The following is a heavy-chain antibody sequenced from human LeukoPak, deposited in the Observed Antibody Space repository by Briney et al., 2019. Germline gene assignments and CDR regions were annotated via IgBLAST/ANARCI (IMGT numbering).Heavy chain of an antibody. D-gene: IGHD4-17*01. Sequence: SATLSLTCTVSGGSISSSSYYWGWIRQPPGKGLEWIGSIYYSGITYYNPSLKSRVTISVDTSKNQFSLKLSSVTAADTAVYYCAKNKGYGDPFPDFDYWGQGTLVTVSS. CDR3: AKNKGYGDPFPDFDY. CDR2: IYYSGIT. V-gene: IGHV4-39*01. CDR1: GGSISSSSYY. J-gene: IGHJ4*02.